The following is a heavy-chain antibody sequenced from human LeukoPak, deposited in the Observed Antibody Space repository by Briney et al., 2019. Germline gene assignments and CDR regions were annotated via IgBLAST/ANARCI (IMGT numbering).Heavy chain of an antibody. D-gene: IGHD2-2*01. CDR1: GYAFTGYY. CDR3: ARVARVVVVPAARYSTNYYYYYMDV. Sequence: ASVKVSCKASGYAFTGYYMHWVRQAPGQGLEWMGWINPNSGGTNYAQKFQGRVTMTRDTSISTAYMELSRLRSDDTAVYYCARVARVVVVPAARYSTNYYYYYMDVWGKGTTVTISS. V-gene: IGHV1-2*02. CDR2: INPNSGGT. J-gene: IGHJ6*03.